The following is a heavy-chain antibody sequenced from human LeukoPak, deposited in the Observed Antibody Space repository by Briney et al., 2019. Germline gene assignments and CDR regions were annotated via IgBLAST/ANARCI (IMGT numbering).Heavy chain of an antibody. Sequence: PGGSLRLSCAVSGITLSNYGMSWVRQAPGKGLEWVSAISGSGGSTYYADSVKGRFTISRDNSKNTLYLQMNSLRAEDTAVYYCASIFGVVRNPFDYWGQGTLVTVSS. D-gene: IGHD3-3*01. CDR1: GITLSNYG. J-gene: IGHJ4*02. CDR3: ASIFGVVRNPFDY. V-gene: IGHV3-23*01. CDR2: ISGSGGST.